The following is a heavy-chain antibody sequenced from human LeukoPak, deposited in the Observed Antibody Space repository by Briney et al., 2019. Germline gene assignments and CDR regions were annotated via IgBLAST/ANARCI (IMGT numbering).Heavy chain of an antibody. CDR1: GYTFTSYA. V-gene: IGHV7-4-1*02. CDR3: ARAPARSNYYGSGSYGYYYYYMDV. J-gene: IGHJ6*03. D-gene: IGHD3-10*01. Sequence: ASVKVSCKASGYTFTSYAMNWVRQAPGQGLEWMGWINTNTGNPTYAQGFTGRFVFSLDTSVSTAYLQISSLKAEDTAVYYCARAPARSNYYGSGSYGYYYYYMDVWGKGTTVTVSS. CDR2: INTNTGNP.